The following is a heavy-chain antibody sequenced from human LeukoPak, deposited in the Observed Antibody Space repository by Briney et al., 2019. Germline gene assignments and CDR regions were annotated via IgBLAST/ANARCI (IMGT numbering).Heavy chain of an antibody. V-gene: IGHV4-61*02. D-gene: IGHD4-17*01. CDR2: FSASGNS. Sequence: PSETLSLTCTVSGDSISSDDYYWSWIRQPAGKGLEWIGRFSASGNSNYNPSLKSRLTISVDTSKNQFSLKLTSVTAADTAVYYCARGDYGDHPGDFDYWGQGTLVTVSS. CDR3: ARGDYGDHPGDFDY. CDR1: GDSISSDDYY. J-gene: IGHJ4*02.